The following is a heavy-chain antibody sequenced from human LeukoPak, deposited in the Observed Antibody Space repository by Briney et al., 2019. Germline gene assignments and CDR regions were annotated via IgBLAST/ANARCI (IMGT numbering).Heavy chain of an antibody. CDR1: RYTFTSYG. V-gene: IGHV1-18*01. Sequence: GSVKVSCKSSRYTFTSYGISGVRPPPGQGLDWMGWISAYNGNTNYAQKLKGRVTMTTDTATSTAYMELRSLRSDDTAVYYCARELAYCGGDCYSSFDWWGQGTLVTVSS. CDR3: ARELAYCGGDCYSSFDW. CDR2: ISAYNGNT. D-gene: IGHD2-21*02. J-gene: IGHJ4*02.